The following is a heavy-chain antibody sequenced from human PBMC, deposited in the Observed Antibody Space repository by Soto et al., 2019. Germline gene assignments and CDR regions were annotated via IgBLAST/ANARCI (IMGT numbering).Heavy chain of an antibody. J-gene: IGHJ4*02. V-gene: IGHV1-46*01. CDR1: GNTFTSYY. CDR2: INPSGGST. Sequence: VSVKVSSKASGNTFTSYYMHWVRQAPGQGLEWMGIINPSGGSTSYAQKFQGRVTMTRDTSTSTVYMELSSLRSEDTAAYYCATGYSKSPFDYWGQGTLGTVAS. D-gene: IGHD5-18*01. CDR3: ATGYSKSPFDY.